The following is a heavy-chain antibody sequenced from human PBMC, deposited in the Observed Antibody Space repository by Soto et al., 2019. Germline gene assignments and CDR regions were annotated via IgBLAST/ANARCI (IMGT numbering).Heavy chain of an antibody. Sequence: QLQLQESGPGLVKPPETLSLTCTVSGASITSNTYYWGWIRQPPGKGLEWIGSIYYSGSTYYNLSLKSRANISGDTSKNQFSLKLSSVTAADTAVYYCARLEITEGWCDPWGQGTLVTVSS. CDR3: ARLEITEGWCDP. V-gene: IGHV4-39*01. J-gene: IGHJ5*02. CDR2: IYYSGST. D-gene: IGHD1-20*01. CDR1: GASITSNTYY.